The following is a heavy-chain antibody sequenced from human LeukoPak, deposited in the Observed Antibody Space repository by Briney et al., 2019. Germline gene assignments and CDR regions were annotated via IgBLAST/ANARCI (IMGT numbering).Heavy chain of an antibody. D-gene: IGHD2-2*01. J-gene: IGHJ4*02. CDR3: ARVYQSAEYYFDY. Sequence: SETLSLTCTVSGGSIDGYYWSWIRQPPGKGLEWIGYIYYTGSTEYHPSLKSRVTISLDTSKNQFSLKLTSVTAADTAVYYCARVYQSAEYYFDYWGQGNLVSVSS. V-gene: IGHV4-59*01. CDR2: IYYTGST. CDR1: GGSIDGYY.